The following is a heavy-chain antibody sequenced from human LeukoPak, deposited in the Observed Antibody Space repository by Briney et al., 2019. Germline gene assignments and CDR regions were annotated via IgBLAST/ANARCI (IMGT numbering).Heavy chain of an antibody. CDR3: AIWWEPSNHYGLDV. CDR1: GFTFSSYG. CDR2: IWFDGSNK. Sequence: GGSLRLPCAASGFTFSSYGMHWVRQAPGKGLEWVAIIWFDGSNKYYADSVKGRFTISRDNSKNTLYLQMNSLRAEDTAVYYCAIWWEPSNHYGLDVWGQGTTVTVSS. D-gene: IGHD1-26*01. J-gene: IGHJ6*02. V-gene: IGHV3-33*03.